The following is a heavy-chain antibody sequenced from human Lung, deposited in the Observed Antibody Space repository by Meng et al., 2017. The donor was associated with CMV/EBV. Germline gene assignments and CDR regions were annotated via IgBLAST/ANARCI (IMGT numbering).Heavy chain of an antibody. CDR1: GGSISSSSYY. CDR3: ARQSPSQYYYDSSGFHNWFDP. V-gene: IGHV4-39*01. D-gene: IGHD3-22*01. CDR2: IYYSGST. J-gene: IGHJ5*02. Sequence: SETLSLXCTVSGGSISSSSYYWGWIRQPPGKGLEWIGSIYYSGSTYYNPSLKSRVTISVDTSKNQFSLKLSSVTAADTAVYYCARQSPSQYYYDSSGFHNWFDPWGQGNXVNGAS.